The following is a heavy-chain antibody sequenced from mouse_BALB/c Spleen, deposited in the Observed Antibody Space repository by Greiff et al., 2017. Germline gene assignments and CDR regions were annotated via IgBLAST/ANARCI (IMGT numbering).Heavy chain of an antibody. D-gene: IGHD1-1*01. V-gene: IGHV5-6*01. CDR1: GFTFSSYG. CDR3: AGGSSSYYFDY. CDR2: ISSGGSYT. J-gene: IGHJ2*01. Sequence: EVKLVESGGDLVKPGGSLKLSCAASGFTFSSYGMSWVRQTPDKRLEWVATISSGGSYTYYPDSVKGRFTISRDNAKNTLYLQMSSLKSEDTAMYYCAGGSSSYYFDYWGQGTTLTVSS.